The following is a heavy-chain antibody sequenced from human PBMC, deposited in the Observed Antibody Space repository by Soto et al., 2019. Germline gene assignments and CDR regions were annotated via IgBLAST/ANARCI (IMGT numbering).Heavy chain of an antibody. CDR2: ISAYNGNT. V-gene: IGHV1-18*01. CDR1: GYTFTSYG. CDR3: ARGLDGSGRYYTLTGPMDV. Sequence: QVQLVQSGAEVKKPGASVKVSCKASGYTFTSYGISWVRQAPGQGLEWMGWISAYNGNTNYAQKLQGRVTMTTDTSTSTAYMELRRLRSDDTAVYYCARGLDGSGRYYTLTGPMDVWGQGTTVTVSS. D-gene: IGHD3-10*01. J-gene: IGHJ6*02.